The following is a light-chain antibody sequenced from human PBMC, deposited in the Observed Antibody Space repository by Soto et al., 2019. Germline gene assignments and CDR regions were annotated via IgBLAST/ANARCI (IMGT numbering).Light chain of an antibody. CDR1: ERVTSSY. CDR3: QHYGTSRWT. J-gene: IGKJ1*01. CDR2: GAS. Sequence: IVLTQSPGTLSLSPGERATLSCRASERVTSSYLAWYQQEPGQAPRLLIYGASSRATDIPDRFSGSGSATDFTLTISRLEPEDFAVYYCQHYGTSRWTFGQGTKVDIK. V-gene: IGKV3-20*01.